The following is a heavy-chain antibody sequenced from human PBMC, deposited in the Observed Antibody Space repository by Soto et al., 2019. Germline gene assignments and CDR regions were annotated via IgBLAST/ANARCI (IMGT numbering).Heavy chain of an antibody. Sequence: PGGSLRLSCAASGFTFSSYSMNWVRQAPGKGLEWVSSISSSSSYIYYADSVKGRFTISSDNAKNSLYLQMNSLRAEDTAVYYCARDQGFGEYYYGMDVWGQGTTVTVSS. CDR1: GFTFSSYS. V-gene: IGHV3-21*01. CDR2: ISSSSSYI. J-gene: IGHJ6*02. CDR3: ARDQGFGEYYYGMDV. D-gene: IGHD3-10*01.